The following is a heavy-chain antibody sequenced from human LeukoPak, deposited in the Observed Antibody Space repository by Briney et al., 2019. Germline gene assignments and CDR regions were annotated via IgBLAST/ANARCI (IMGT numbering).Heavy chain of an antibody. V-gene: IGHV1-69*05. CDR1: GGTFSSYA. J-gene: IGHJ3*02. Sequence: ASVKVSCKASGGTFSSYAISWVRQAPGQGLEWMGRIIPIFGTANYAQKFQGRVTITTDESTSTAYMELSSLRSEDTAVYYCARDWRGTTYCGGDCYPDAFDIWGQGTMVTVSS. CDR2: IIPIFGTA. CDR3: ARDWRGTTYCGGDCYPDAFDI. D-gene: IGHD2-21*02.